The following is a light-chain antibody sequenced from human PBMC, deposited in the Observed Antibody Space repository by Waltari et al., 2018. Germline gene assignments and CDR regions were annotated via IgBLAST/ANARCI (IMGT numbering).Light chain of an antibody. Sequence: ETLMTQSPVTLSVSPGERATLSCRASQSITSNLAWYQQKPGQALRLLIYDASTRAPSTPARFRGSGSGTEFTLTISSLQSEDYAVYYCQQYNHWPPITFGQGTRLEIK. J-gene: IGKJ5*01. CDR1: QSITSN. CDR2: DAS. CDR3: QQYNHWPPIT. V-gene: IGKV3-15*01.